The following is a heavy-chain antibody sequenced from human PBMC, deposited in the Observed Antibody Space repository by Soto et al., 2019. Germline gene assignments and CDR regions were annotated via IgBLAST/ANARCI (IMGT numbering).Heavy chain of an antibody. V-gene: IGHV1-69*13. CDR1: GGTFSSYA. Sequence: GASVKVSCKASGGTFSSYAISWVRQAPGQGLEWMGGIIPIFGTANYAQKFQGRVTITADESTSTAYMELSSLRSEDTAVYYCARDGDYCSSTSCYTDADYYYYGMDVWGQGTTVTVSS. J-gene: IGHJ6*02. CDR3: ARDGDYCSSTSCYTDADYYYYGMDV. CDR2: IIPIFGTA. D-gene: IGHD2-2*02.